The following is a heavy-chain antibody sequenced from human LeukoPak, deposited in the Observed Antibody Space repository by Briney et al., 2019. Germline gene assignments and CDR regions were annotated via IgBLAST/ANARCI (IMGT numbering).Heavy chain of an antibody. CDR1: GDSVSSNSAA. V-gene: IGHV6-1*01. CDR2: TYYRSKWYN. J-gene: IGHJ4*02. Sequence: SQTLSLTCAISGDSVSSNSAAWNWIRQSPSRGLEWLGRTYYRSKWYNDYAVSVKSRITINPDTCKNQFYLQLNSVTPEDTAVYYCERDEGVAVAGLTFDYWGQGTLVTVSS. CDR3: ERDEGVAVAGLTFDY. D-gene: IGHD6-19*01.